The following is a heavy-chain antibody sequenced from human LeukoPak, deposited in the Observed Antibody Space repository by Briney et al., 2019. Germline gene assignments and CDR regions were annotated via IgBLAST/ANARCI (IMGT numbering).Heavy chain of an antibody. V-gene: IGHV3-74*01. J-gene: IGHJ6*02. CDR3: ARDFEYEDGMDV. CDR1: GFTFSSYW. Sequence: GGSLRLSCAASGFTFSSYWMHWVRQAPGKGLVWVSRINSDGSSTSYADSVKGRFTISRDNAKNTLYLQMNSLRAEDMAVYYCARDFEYEDGMDVWGQGTTVTVSS. CDR2: INSDGSST. D-gene: IGHD3-9*01.